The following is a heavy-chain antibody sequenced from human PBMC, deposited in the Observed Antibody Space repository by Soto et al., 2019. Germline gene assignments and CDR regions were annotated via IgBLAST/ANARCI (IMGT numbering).Heavy chain of an antibody. J-gene: IGHJ6*02. CDR2: INPNSVGT. Sequence: ASVKVSCKASGYTFTGHYIHWVRQAPGQGLEWMGRINPNSVGTNYAQKFQGQVTISADKSITTTYLQWSSLKASDTAIYYCAASIFYYGMDVWGQGTTVTVSS. V-gene: IGHV1-2*06. CDR1: GYTFTGHY. CDR3: AASIFYYGMDV.